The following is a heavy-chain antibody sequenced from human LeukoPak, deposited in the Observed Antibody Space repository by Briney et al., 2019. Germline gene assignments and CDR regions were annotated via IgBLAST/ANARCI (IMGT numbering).Heavy chain of an antibody. CDR1: GGTISSYY. J-gene: IGHJ4*02. CDR3: ARWYSSGWAFDY. V-gene: IGHV4-59*08. D-gene: IGHD6-19*01. Sequence: SETLSLTCTVSGGTISSYYWNWIRQPLGKGLEWIGYVHYSGSTKYSPSLKSRVTISVDTSKNQFSLKLSSVTAADTAVYYCARWYSSGWAFDYWGQGTLVTVSS. CDR2: VHYSGST.